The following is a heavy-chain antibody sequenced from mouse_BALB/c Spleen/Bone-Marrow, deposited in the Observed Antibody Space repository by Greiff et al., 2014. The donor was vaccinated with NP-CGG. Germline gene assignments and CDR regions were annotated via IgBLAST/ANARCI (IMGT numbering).Heavy chain of an antibody. Sequence: VKLQESGAELVRPGSSVKISCKASGYVFSSYWMNWVKQRPGQGLEWIGQIFPGDGDTNYNGQFKGKATLTADRSSSTAFMQLSSLTSEDSAVYFCARGDFDYDFTVDYWGQGTSVTVSS. V-gene: IGHV1-80*01. CDR3: ARGDFDYDFTVDY. CDR2: IFPGDGDT. D-gene: IGHD2-4*01. CDR1: GYVFSSYW. J-gene: IGHJ4*01.